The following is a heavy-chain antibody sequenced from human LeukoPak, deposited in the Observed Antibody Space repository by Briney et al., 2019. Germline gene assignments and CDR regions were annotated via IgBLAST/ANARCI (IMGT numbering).Heavy chain of an antibody. V-gene: IGHV5-51*01. CDR2: IYPGDSDT. CDR1: GYIFTSYW. CDR3: TRKGYAFDY. J-gene: IGHJ4*02. D-gene: IGHD2-8*01. Sequence: GESLKISCKVSGYIFTSYWFGWVRQMPGKDLEWMGIIYPGDSDTRYSPSFQGQVTISVDKSISTAYLQWSSLKASDSAMYYCTRKGYAFDYWGQGTLVTVSP.